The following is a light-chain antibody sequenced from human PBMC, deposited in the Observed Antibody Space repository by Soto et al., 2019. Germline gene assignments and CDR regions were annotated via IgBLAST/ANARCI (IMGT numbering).Light chain of an antibody. V-gene: IGLV2-14*03. CDR2: DVS. Sequence: QSALTQPASVSGSPGQSITISCTGTSSDVGGYNYVSWYQQHPGKAPKLGIYDVSNRPSGVSNRFSGSKSGDTASLTISGLQAEYVAVYYCSSYTSSTSYVFGTGTKVTVL. CDR3: SSYTSSTSYV. CDR1: SSDVGGYNY. J-gene: IGLJ1*01.